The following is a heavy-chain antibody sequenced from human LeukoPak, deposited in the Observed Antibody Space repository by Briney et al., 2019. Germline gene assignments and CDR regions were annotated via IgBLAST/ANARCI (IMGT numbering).Heavy chain of an antibody. Sequence: SGGSLRLSCGASGFTFDDYAIHWVRQAPGKGLEWVSGINWNSANRGYADSVRGRFTISRDNAKNSLFLQMSSLSPEDTAFYYCAKGLTAEGSGLDVWGQGTMVTVSS. V-gene: IGHV3-9*01. D-gene: IGHD7-27*01. J-gene: IGHJ3*01. CDR1: GFTFDDYA. CDR3: AKGLTAEGSGLDV. CDR2: INWNSANR.